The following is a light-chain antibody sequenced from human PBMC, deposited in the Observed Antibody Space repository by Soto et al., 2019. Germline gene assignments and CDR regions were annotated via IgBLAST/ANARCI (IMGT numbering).Light chain of an antibody. CDR3: CSYAGSSTYV. V-gene: IGLV2-23*02. Sequence: QSVLTQPASVSGSPGQSITSSCTGASSDVGSYNFVSWYQQHPGKAPKLMISEVSKRPSGVSDRFSGSKSANTASLTISRLQGEDEADYYCCSYAGSSTYVFGAGTKVTVL. J-gene: IGLJ1*01. CDR1: SSDVGSYNF. CDR2: EVS.